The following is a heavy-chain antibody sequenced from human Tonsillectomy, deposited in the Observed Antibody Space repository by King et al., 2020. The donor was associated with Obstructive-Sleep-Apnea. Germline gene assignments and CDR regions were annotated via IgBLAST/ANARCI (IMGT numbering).Heavy chain of an antibody. J-gene: IGHJ3*02. CDR3: ARVVMANGAFDI. Sequence: QVQLQQWGAGLMKPSETLSLTCGVYGGSFSGYYWTWIRQPPEKGLEWSGEISHIGTTNYNPSLKSRVTISVDTSKNQFSLKLSSVTAADTAVYYCARVVMANGAFDIWGQGTMVTVSS. CDR2: ISHIGTT. CDR1: GGSFSGYY. V-gene: IGHV4-34*01. D-gene: IGHD5-24*01.